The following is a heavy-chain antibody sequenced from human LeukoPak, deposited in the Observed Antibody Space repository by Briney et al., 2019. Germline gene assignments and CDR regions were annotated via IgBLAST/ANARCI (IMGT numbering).Heavy chain of an antibody. J-gene: IGHJ3*02. D-gene: IGHD5/OR15-5a*01. CDR3: AREENGGVYDDGFDI. Sequence: GGSLRLSCVASGFTFSNSAMNWVRQAPGKGLEWVSGISGSGGSTNYADSVKGRFTISRDNSKNTLYLQMNSLRAEDTAVYYCAREENGGVYDDGFDIWGQGTMVTVSS. CDR1: GFTFSNSA. CDR2: ISGSGGST. V-gene: IGHV3-23*01.